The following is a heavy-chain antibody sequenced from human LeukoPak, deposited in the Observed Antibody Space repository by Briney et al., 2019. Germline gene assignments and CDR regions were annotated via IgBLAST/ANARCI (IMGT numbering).Heavy chain of an antibody. V-gene: IGHV3-21*01. J-gene: IGHJ5*02. D-gene: IGHD5-18*01. CDR1: GFTFSSYS. CDR3: ARGPPGYSYGYNNWFDP. CDR2: ISSSSSYI. Sequence: GGSLRLSCAASGFTFSSYSMNWVRQAPGKGLEWVSSISSSSSYIYYADSVKGRFTISRDNAKNSLYLQMNSLRAEDTAVYYCARGPPGYSYGYNNWFDPWGQGTLVTVSS.